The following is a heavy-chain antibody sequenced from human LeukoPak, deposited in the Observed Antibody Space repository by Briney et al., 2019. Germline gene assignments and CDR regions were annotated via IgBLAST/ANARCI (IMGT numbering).Heavy chain of an antibody. CDR1: GGSISSGDYY. V-gene: IGHV4-61*08. CDR3: AREKYYYDSSGYHTRGYFDL. Sequence: PSETLSLTCTVSGGSISSGDYYWSWIRQPPGKGLEWIGYIYYSGSTNYNPSLKSRVTISVDTSKNQFSLKLSSVTAADTAVYYCAREKYYYDSSGYHTRGYFDLWGRGTLVTVSS. CDR2: IYYSGST. J-gene: IGHJ2*01. D-gene: IGHD3-22*01.